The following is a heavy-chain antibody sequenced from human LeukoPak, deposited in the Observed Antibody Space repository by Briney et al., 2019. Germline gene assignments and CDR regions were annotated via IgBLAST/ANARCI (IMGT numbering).Heavy chain of an antibody. V-gene: IGHV4-4*02. CDR2: ICLDGRI. CDR1: GGSITTRDC. Sequence: PSVTLSLTCGVSGGSITTRDCWCWVRQPLGKGLEWIGEICLDGRIHYTPSLKGRISISIDRSKAQFSLNLISVTAADMAIYFCASQGGLRNDFWGQGILVTVYS. D-gene: IGHD2-15*01. J-gene: IGHJ4*02. CDR3: ASQGGLRNDF.